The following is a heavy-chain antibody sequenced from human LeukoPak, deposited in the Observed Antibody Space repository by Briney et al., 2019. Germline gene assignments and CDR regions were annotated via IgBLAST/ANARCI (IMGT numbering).Heavy chain of an antibody. CDR2: ISYDGSNK. CDR3: ARDPGRGYDFWSGYFSTLPVGGFDY. J-gene: IGHJ4*02. V-gene: IGHV3-30-3*01. D-gene: IGHD3-3*01. CDR1: GFTFSSYA. Sequence: GGSLRLSCAASGFTFSSYAMHWVRQAPGKGLEWVAVISYDGSNKYYADSVKGRFTISRDNSKNTLYLQMNSLRAEDTAVYYCARDPGRGYDFWSGYFSTLPVGGFDYWGQGTLVTVSS.